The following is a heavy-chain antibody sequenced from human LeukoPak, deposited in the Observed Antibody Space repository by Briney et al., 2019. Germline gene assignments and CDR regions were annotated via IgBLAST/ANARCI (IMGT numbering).Heavy chain of an antibody. CDR2: ISAYNGNT. CDR3: AVANWGPPILRTTDFDY. V-gene: IGHV1-18*01. D-gene: IGHD7-27*01. J-gene: IGHJ4*02. Sequence: ASVKVSCKASGYTFTIYGINWVRQAPGQGLEWMGWISAYNGNTNYAQKLQGRVTMTTDTSTSTAYMELRSLRSDDTAVYYCAVANWGPPILRTTDFDYWGQGTLVTVSS. CDR1: GYTFTIYG.